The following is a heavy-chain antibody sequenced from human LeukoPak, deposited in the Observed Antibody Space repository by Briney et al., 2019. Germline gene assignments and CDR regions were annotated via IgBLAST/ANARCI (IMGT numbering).Heavy chain of an antibody. Sequence: PGRSLRLSCAASGFTFSSYGMHWVRQAPGKGLEWVAVISYDGSNKYYADSVKGRFTISRDNSKNTLYLQMNSLRAEDTAVYYCATRTAYDSNNYYYMDVWGKGTTVTVSS. CDR3: ATRTAYDSNNYYYMDV. CDR1: GFTFSSYG. CDR2: ISYDGSNK. J-gene: IGHJ6*03. V-gene: IGHV3-30*03. D-gene: IGHD3-22*01.